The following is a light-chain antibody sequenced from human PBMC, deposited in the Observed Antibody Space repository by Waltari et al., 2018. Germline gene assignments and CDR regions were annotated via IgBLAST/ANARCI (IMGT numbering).Light chain of an antibody. Sequence: SYVLTQPPSVSVAPGATATITCGGDNIGRTSVHWYQQKSGQAPVLVIYYDTEWPSGIPARFSGSNSGNTACLTISRVEAGDEADYYCQVWDNTSDHVVFGGGTKLAVL. CDR2: YDT. CDR3: QVWDNTSDHVV. J-gene: IGLJ2*01. CDR1: NIGRTS. V-gene: IGLV3-21*04.